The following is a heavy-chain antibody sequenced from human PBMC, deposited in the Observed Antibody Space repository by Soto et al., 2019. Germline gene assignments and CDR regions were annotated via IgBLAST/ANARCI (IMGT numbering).Heavy chain of an antibody. CDR1: GFTFSSYS. CDR3: ARADGSITMVRELHFDYYYGMDV. V-gene: IGHV3-21*01. Sequence: PGGSLRLSCAASGFTFSSYSMNWVRQATGKGLEWVSSISSSSSYIYYADSVKGRFTISRDNAKNSLYLQMNSLRAEDTAVYYCARADGSITMVRELHFDYYYGMDVWGQGTTVTVSS. CDR2: ISSSSSYI. D-gene: IGHD3-10*01. J-gene: IGHJ6*02.